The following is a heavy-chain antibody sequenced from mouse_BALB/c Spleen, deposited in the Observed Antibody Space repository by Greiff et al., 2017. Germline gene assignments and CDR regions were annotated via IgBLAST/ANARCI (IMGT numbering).Heavy chain of an antibody. CDR2: ISYSGST. CDR3: ARYKAPAGYFDY. V-gene: IGHV3-8*02. J-gene: IGHJ2*01. Sequence: EVHLVESGPSLVKPSQTLSLTCSVTGDSITSGYWNWIRKFPGNKLEYMGYISYSGSTYYNPSLKSRISITRDTSKNQYYLQLNSVTTEDTATYYCARYKAPAGYFDYWGQGTTLTVSS. CDR1: GDSITSGY.